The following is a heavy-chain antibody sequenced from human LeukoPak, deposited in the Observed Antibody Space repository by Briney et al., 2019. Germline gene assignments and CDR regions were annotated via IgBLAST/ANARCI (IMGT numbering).Heavy chain of an antibody. D-gene: IGHD3-22*01. CDR1: GYTLTGYY. CDR3: ARDGYYYDSSGYLDV. Sequence: ASVNVSCKASGYTLTGYYMHWVRQAPGQGLEWMGWINPNSGGTNYAQKFQGWVTMTRDTSISTAYMELSRLRSDDTAVYYCARDGYYYDSSGYLDVWGQGTTVTVSS. J-gene: IGHJ6*02. V-gene: IGHV1-2*04. CDR2: INPNSGGT.